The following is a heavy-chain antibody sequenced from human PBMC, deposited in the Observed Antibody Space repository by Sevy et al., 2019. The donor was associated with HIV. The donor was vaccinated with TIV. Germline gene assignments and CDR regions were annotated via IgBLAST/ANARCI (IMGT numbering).Heavy chain of an antibody. Sequence: SETLSLTCTVSGASISSYYWSWIRQPPGRGLEWIGYISDSGSTTYHPSLKSRVTIALDSSENQFSLKLNSVTAADTAFYYCARTPATTVVDYYFQEHNYYLDYWGQGALVTVSS. J-gene: IGHJ4*02. CDR1: GASISSYY. CDR3: ARTPATTVVDYYFQEHNYYLDY. D-gene: IGHD3-22*01. V-gene: IGHV4-59*01. CDR2: ISDSGST.